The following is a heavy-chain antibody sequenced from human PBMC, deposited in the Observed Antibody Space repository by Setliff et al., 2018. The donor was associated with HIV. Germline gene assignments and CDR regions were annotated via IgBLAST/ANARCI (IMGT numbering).Heavy chain of an antibody. D-gene: IGHD3-22*01. CDR1: GFRFSVYS. CDR3: AKDRYYDSSGSPFDY. Sequence: LRLSCAASGFRFSVYSMHWVRQAPGKGLEWVAFIRYDGSNKYYADSVKGRFTISRDNSKNTLYLQMNSLRAEDTAVYYCAKDRYYDSSGSPFDYWGQGTLVTVSS. V-gene: IGHV3-30*02. CDR2: IRYDGSNK. J-gene: IGHJ4*02.